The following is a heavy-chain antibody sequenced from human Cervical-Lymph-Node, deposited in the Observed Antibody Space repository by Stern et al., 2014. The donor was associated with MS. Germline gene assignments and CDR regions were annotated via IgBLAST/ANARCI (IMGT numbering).Heavy chain of an antibody. J-gene: IGHJ4*02. V-gene: IGHV3-9*01. CDR1: GFSFEDHG. CDR3: AKDMMDYFGSGTFGSFDH. D-gene: IGHD3-10*01. Sequence: VPLVESGGGLVQPGRSLRLSCEASGFSFEDHGMHWVRQAPGEGLEWVSGITWNSGTIAYADSVKGRFTISRDDAKNSLYLHMNGLRAEDTALYYCAKDMMDYFGSGTFGSFDHWGQGTLVTVSS. CDR2: ITWNSGTI.